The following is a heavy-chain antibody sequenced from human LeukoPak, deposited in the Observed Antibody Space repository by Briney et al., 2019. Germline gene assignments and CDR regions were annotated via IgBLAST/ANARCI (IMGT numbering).Heavy chain of an antibody. J-gene: IGHJ4*02. Sequence: PSQTLSLTCTVSGGSINSGGYYWRWIRQHPGKGLEWIGYIYYSGSTYYNPSLKSRVTISVDTSKNQFSLKLSSVTAADTAVYYCARRGVRGVPFDYWGQGTLVTVSS. CDR3: ARRGVRGVPFDY. V-gene: IGHV4-31*03. D-gene: IGHD3-10*01. CDR2: IYYSGST. CDR1: GGSINSGGYY.